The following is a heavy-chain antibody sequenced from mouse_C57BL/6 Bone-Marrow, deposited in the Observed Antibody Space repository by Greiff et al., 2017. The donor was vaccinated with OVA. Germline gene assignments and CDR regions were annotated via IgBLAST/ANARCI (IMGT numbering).Heavy chain of an antibody. CDR2: INPNNGGT. CDR3: ASDGNWFAY. V-gene: IGHV1-18*01. J-gene: IGHJ3*01. CDR1: GYTFTDYN. D-gene: IGHD2-1*01. Sequence: EVQVVESGPELVKPGASVKIPCKASGYTFTDYNMDWVKQSHGKSLEWIGDINPNNGGTISNQKFKGKATLTVDKSSSTAYMELRRLTTEDTAVYYGASDGNWFAYWGQGTLVTVSA.